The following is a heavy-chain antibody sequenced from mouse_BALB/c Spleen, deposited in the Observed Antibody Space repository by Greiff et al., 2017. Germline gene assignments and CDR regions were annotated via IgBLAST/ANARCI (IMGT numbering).Heavy chain of an antibody. CDR2: INPYNDGT. V-gene: IGHV1-14*01. Sequence: VQLQQSGPELVKPGASVKMSCKASGYTFTSYVMHWVKQKPGQGLEWIGYINPYNDGTKYNEKFKGKATLTSDKSSSTAYMELSSLTSEDSAVYYCARGGGPVWFAYWGQGTLVTVSA. J-gene: IGHJ3*01. CDR3: ARGGGPVWFAY. CDR1: GYTFTSYV. D-gene: IGHD1-1*02.